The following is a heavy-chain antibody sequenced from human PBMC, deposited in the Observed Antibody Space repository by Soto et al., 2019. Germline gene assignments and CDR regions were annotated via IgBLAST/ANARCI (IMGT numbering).Heavy chain of an antibody. V-gene: IGHV1-69*13. CDR2: IIPIFGTA. J-gene: IGHJ4*02. D-gene: IGHD2-2*01. Sequence: SVKVSCKASGGTFSSYAISWVRQAPGQGLEWMGGIIPIFGTANYAQKFQGRVTITADESTSTAYMELSSLRSEDTAVYYCARKTWTSVVPAAMSLDYWGQGTLVTVSS. CDR3: ARKTWTSVVPAAMSLDY. CDR1: GGTFSSYA.